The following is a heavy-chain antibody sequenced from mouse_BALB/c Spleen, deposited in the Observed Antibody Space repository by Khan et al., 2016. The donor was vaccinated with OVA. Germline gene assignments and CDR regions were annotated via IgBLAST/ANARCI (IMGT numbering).Heavy chain of an antibody. CDR3: ARPAYDGYYDD. CDR1: GYTFTDYA. Sequence: QVQLQQSGPELVRPGVSVKISCKGSGYTFTDYAMYWVKQSHAKSLEWIGLISTYSGNTNYNQKFKGKATMTVDKSYSTAYMELARLTSEDSAIYYCARPAYDGYYDDWGQGTALTVSS. J-gene: IGHJ2*01. V-gene: IGHV1S137*01. D-gene: IGHD2-3*01. CDR2: ISTYSGNT.